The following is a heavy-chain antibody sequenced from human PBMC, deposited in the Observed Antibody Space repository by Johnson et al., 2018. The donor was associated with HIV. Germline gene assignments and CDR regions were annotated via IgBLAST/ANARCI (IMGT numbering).Heavy chain of an antibody. V-gene: IGHV3-30*04. D-gene: IGHD4-11*01. Sequence: QVQLVESGGGVVQPGRSLRLSCADSGSTFRSYAMHWVRQAPGKGLEWVAVISYDGRNKYYADSVKGRFSISRDNSRNTLYLQMNSLRAEDTALYYCARGINTVTTSVDAFDIWGQGTMVTVSS. CDR1: GSTFRSYA. J-gene: IGHJ3*02. CDR2: ISYDGRNK. CDR3: ARGINTVTTSVDAFDI.